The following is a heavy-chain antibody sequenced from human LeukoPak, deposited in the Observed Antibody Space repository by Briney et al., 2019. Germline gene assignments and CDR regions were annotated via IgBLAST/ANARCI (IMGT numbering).Heavy chain of an antibody. Sequence: RGSLRLSCAASGFTFSSYAMSWVRQAPGKGLEWVSAISGSGSTIYYADSVKGRFTISRDNAKNSLYLQMNSLRAEDTAVYYCAPEPLPRSYGSGSYYLNWGQGTLVTVSS. D-gene: IGHD3-10*01. J-gene: IGHJ4*02. CDR2: ISGSGSTI. V-gene: IGHV3-23*01. CDR1: GFTFSSYA. CDR3: APEPLPRSYGSGSYYLN.